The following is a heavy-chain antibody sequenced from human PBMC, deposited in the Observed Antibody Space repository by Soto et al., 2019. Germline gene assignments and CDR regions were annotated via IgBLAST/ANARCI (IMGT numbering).Heavy chain of an antibody. D-gene: IGHD2-15*01. CDR3: ARAKDIVRSWFDL. V-gene: IGHV1-2*04. Sequence: GASVKVSCKASGYTFTGYYMHWVRQAPGQGLEWMGWINPNSGGTNYAQKFQGWVTMTRDTSISTAYMELSRLRSDDTAVYYCARAKDIVRSWFDLWGQGTLVTVSS. J-gene: IGHJ5*02. CDR1: GYTFTGYY. CDR2: INPNSGGT.